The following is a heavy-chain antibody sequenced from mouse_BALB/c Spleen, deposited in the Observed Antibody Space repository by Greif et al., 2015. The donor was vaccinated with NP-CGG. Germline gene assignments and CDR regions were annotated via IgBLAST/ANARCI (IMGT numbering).Heavy chain of an antibody. CDR3: ARDLYGNYVFDY. Sequence: EVKLMESGGGLVKPGGSLKLSCAASGFIFSDYYMYWVRQTPEKRLEWVATISDGGSYTYYPDSVKGRFTISRDNAKNNLYLQMSSLKSEDTAMYYCARDLYGNYVFDYWGQGTTLTVSS. CDR2: ISDGGSYT. V-gene: IGHV5-4*02. D-gene: IGHD2-1*01. CDR1: GFIFSDYY. J-gene: IGHJ2*01.